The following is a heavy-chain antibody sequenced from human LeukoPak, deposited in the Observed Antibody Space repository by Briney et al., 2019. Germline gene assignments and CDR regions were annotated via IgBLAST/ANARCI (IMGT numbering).Heavy chain of an antibody. D-gene: IGHD3-22*01. Sequence: GGSLRLSCTASGFTFSSFWMAWVRQAPGKGLEWVANIKQDGSIPHYGDSVKGRFTISRDNAKNSLYLQMNNLRAQDTALYYCATSYDSSGCDWGQGALATVCS. CDR3: ATSYDSSGCD. J-gene: IGHJ4*02. V-gene: IGHV3-7*01. CDR1: GFTFSSFW. CDR2: IKQDGSIP.